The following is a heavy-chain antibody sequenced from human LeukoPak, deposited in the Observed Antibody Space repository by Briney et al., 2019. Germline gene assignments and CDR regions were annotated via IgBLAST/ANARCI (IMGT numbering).Heavy chain of an antibody. V-gene: IGHV4-61*01. CDR2: IYYSGST. D-gene: IGHD2-15*01. CDR3: ARDWPGSYYYYGMDV. Sequence: PSETLSLTCTVSGGSVSSDSYYWSWIRQPPGKGLEWIGYIYYSGSTNYNPSLKSRVTISVDTSKNQFSLILSSVTAADTAIYYCARDWPGSYYYYGMDVWGQGTTVTVSS. J-gene: IGHJ6*02. CDR1: GGSVSSDSYY.